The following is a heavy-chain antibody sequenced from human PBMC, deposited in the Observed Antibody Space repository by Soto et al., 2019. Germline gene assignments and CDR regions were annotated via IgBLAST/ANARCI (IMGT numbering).Heavy chain of an antibody. D-gene: IGHD4-17*01. V-gene: IGHV1-24*01. J-gene: IGHJ5*02. CDR1: GYTLNEVA. CDR3: TKYHGDYNFDH. Sequence: GASVKVSCKVSGYTLNEVAMHWVRQAPGKGLEWLGGFDPDEAETIYAQHFQGRVTMTEDTSTDTVYIELSSLRSEDTALYYCTKYHGDYNFDHWGQEPLVTVSS. CDR2: FDPDEAET.